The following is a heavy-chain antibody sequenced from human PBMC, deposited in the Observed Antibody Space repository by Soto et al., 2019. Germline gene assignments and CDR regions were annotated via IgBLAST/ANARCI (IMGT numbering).Heavy chain of an antibody. V-gene: IGHV2-70*04. CDR2: IDWDDDK. CDR3: ARQIAYSYGAYYFDD. CDR1: GFSLSTTGMR. Sequence: SGPTLVNPTQTLTLTCTLPGFSLSTTGMRVSWIRQPPGKALEWLVRIDWDDDKFYSTSLKTSLTISKDTSKNQVVLTMTNMDPVDTATYFCARQIAYSYGAYYFDDRRQGTLVTDYS. J-gene: IGHJ4*02. D-gene: IGHD5-18*01.